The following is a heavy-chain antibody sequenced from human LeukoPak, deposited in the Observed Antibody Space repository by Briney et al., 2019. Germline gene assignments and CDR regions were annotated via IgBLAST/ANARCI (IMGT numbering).Heavy chain of an antibody. CDR2: VYDNDIS. D-gene: IGHD5-12*01. Sequence: SETLSLTCTVSGGSIRSYFWSWIRQSPGKGLEWIGYVYDNDISNFNPSLESRVTILVDRSKSQFSLKLRSVTAADTAVYYCARGLVLATDDAFDIWGPGTMVTVSS. J-gene: IGHJ3*02. V-gene: IGHV4-59*01. CDR1: GGSIRSYF. CDR3: ARGLVLATDDAFDI.